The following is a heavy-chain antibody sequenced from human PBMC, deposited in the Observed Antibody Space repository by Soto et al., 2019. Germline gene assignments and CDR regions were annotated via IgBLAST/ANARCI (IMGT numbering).Heavy chain of an antibody. CDR3: AKDHRERWLQYYFDY. V-gene: IGHV3-30*18. J-gene: IGHJ4*02. CDR2: MSYDGSNK. CDR1: GFTFSSYG. D-gene: IGHD4-4*01. Sequence: GGSLRLSCAASGFTFSSYGMHWVRQAPGKGLEWVAVMSYDGSNKYYADSVKGRFTISRDNSKNTLYLQMNSLRAEDTAVYYCAKDHRERWLQYYFDYWGQGTLVTVSS.